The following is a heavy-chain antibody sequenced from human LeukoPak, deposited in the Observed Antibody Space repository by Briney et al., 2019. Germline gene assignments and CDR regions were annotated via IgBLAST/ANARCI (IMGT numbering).Heavy chain of an antibody. V-gene: IGHV3-21*01. CDR3: ARESTYSGYVSY. D-gene: IGHD5-12*01. Sequence: GGSLRLSCAASGFTFSSYSMNWVRQAPGKGLEWVSSISSSSSYIYYADSVKGRFTISRDNAKSSLYLQMNSLRAEDTAVYYCARESTYSGYVSYWGQGTLVTVSS. CDR2: ISSSSSYI. CDR1: GFTFSSYS. J-gene: IGHJ4*02.